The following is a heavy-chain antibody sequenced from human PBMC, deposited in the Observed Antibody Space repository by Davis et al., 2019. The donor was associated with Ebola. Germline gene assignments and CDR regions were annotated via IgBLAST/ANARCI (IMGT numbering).Heavy chain of an antibody. D-gene: IGHD1-14*01. Sequence: GSLRLSCTVSGYSINRGFTWGWIRQPPGKGLEWIGSIYHSGSTNYSPSLKSRVTISADTSKNQFSLRLKSVTAADTATYYCARDYVYWGQGILVTVSS. CDR3: ARDYVY. CDR1: GYSINRGFT. V-gene: IGHV4-38-2*02. CDR2: IYHSGST. J-gene: IGHJ4*02.